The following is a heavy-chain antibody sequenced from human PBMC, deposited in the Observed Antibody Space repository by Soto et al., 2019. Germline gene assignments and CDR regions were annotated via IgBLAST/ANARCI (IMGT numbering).Heavy chain of an antibody. D-gene: IGHD1-26*01. CDR3: AKSPARYSGSYYNNYYYGMDV. V-gene: IGHV3-23*01. J-gene: IGHJ6*02. Sequence: GWSLRLSCAASGFTFSSYAMSLVRQAPGKGLEWVSSISGSGGSTYYADSVEGRFTISRDNSKNTLYLQMKSLRAEDTAVYYCAKSPARYSGSYYNNYYYGMDVWGQGTKVTVSS. CDR2: ISGSGGST. CDR1: GFTFSSYA.